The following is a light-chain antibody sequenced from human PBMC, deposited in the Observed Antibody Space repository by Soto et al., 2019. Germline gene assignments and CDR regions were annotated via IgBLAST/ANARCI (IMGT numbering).Light chain of an antibody. CDR1: QSVGSY. CDR2: DAS. J-gene: IGKJ4*01. Sequence: EIVLTHSPATLSLSPGERATLSCRASQSVGSYLAWYQQKPGQAPRLLIYDASNRATGIPARFSGSGSGTDFTLTISSLEPEDFAVYYCQQRTNWPPLTFGGGTKVEV. CDR3: QQRTNWPPLT. V-gene: IGKV3-11*01.